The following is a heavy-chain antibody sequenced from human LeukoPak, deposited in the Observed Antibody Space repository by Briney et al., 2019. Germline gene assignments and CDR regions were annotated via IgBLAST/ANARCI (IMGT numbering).Heavy chain of an antibody. CDR3: AIDLMITFGGVIVIPGGDY. CDR2: ISGSGGST. D-gene: IGHD3-16*02. CDR1: GFTFSSYA. Sequence: GGSLRLSCAASGFTFSSYAMSWVRQAPGKGLEWVSAISGSGGSTYYADSVKGRFTISRDNSKNTLYLQMNSLRAEDTAVYYCAIDLMITFGGVIVIPGGDYWGQGTLVTVSS. J-gene: IGHJ4*02. V-gene: IGHV3-23*01.